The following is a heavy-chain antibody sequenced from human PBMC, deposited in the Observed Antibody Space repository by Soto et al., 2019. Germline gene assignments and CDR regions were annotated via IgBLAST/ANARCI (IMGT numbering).Heavy chain of an antibody. Sequence: QVQLQESGPGLVKPSQILSLTWTVSDDSISNGGFYYSWIRQHPGQGLEWVGYIFHSGSTLSNPSLRSRFTLSADTSKNQLILKLTSVTAADTAVYYCARGGIAGHWIDPWGQGTLVTVS. V-gene: IGHV4-31*02. D-gene: IGHD2-15*01. CDR2: IFHSGST. CDR3: ARGGIAGHWIDP. J-gene: IGHJ5*02. CDR1: DDSISNGGFY.